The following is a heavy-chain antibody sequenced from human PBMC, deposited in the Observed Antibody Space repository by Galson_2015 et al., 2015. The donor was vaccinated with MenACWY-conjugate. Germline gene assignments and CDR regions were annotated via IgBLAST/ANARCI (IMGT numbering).Heavy chain of an antibody. D-gene: IGHD6-19*01. CDR1: GASISTDY. Sequence: LTCSVSGASISTDYWSWIRQPPWKGLEWIGYIHYSGSTKYNPSLKTRITMSLDTSENQFSLKLSSVTAADTAVYYCARWVAVKMIEYCGQGTLVTVSS. J-gene: IGHJ4*02. CDR3: ARWVAVKMIEY. V-gene: IGHV4-59*01. CDR2: IHYSGST.